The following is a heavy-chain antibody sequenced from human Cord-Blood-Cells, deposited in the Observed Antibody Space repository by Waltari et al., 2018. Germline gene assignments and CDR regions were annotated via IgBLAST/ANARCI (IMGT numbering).Heavy chain of an antibody. CDR1: GYTFTGYY. J-gene: IGHJ5*02. D-gene: IGHD2-15*01. CDR3: ARSLRVVVAATPHNWFDP. V-gene: IGHV1-2*02. Sequence: QVQLVQSGAEVKKPGASVKVSCKASGYTFTGYYMPWVRQAPGQGLEWMGWINPNSGGTNYAQKFQGRVTMTRDTSISTAYMELSRLRSDDTAVYYCARSLRVVVAATPHNWFDPWGQGTLVTVSS. CDR2: INPNSGGT.